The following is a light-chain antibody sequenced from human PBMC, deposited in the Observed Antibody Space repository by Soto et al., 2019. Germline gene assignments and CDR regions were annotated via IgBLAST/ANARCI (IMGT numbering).Light chain of an antibody. CDR1: QRMSSSY. CDR2: GAS. J-gene: IGKJ1*01. V-gene: IGKV3-20*01. CDR3: QQYSSSPRA. Sequence: EIVLTQSPGTLSLSPGERATLSCRASQRMSSSYLAWYQQKPDQAPRLLIYGASSRATGIADMFRGSGSATDFTLTNSRLEPEDFPVYYCQQYSSSPRAFGQETNVDI.